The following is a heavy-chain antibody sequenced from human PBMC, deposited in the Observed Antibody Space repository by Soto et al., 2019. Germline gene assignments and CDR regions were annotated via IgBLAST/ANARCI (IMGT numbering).Heavy chain of an antibody. J-gene: IGHJ3*02. Sequence: GGSLRLSCAASGFTFSSYAMHWVRQAPGKGLEWVAVISYDGSNKYYADSVKGRFTISRDNSKNTLYLQMNSLRAEDTAVYYCAREYYYDSSGYYWVGAFDIWGQGTMVTV. CDR2: ISYDGSNK. CDR1: GFTFSSYA. CDR3: AREYYYDSSGYYWVGAFDI. D-gene: IGHD3-22*01. V-gene: IGHV3-30-3*01.